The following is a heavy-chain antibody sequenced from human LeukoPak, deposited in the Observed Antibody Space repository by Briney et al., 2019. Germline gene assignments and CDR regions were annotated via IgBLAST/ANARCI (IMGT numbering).Heavy chain of an antibody. Sequence: GGSLRLSCAASGFIFSSYEMNWVRQAPGKGLEWVSYISSSGSTIYYADSVKGRFTICRDNAKNSLYLQMNSLRAEDTAVYYCAELGITMIGGVWGKGTTVTISS. CDR1: GFIFSSYE. J-gene: IGHJ6*04. V-gene: IGHV3-48*03. CDR2: ISSSGSTI. CDR3: AELGITMIGGV. D-gene: IGHD3-10*02.